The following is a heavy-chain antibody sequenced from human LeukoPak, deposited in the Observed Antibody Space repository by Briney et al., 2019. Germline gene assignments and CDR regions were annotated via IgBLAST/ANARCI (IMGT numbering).Heavy chain of an antibody. D-gene: IGHD6-19*01. CDR3: ARDFFVAGSYGMDV. CDR1: GYTFTGYY. V-gene: IGHV1-2*02. J-gene: IGHJ6*02. CDR2: INPNSGGT. Sequence: GASVKVSCKASGYTFTGYYMHWVRQAPGQGLEWMGWINPNSGGTNYAQKFQGRVTMTRDTSISTAYMELSRLRSEDTAVYYCARDFFVAGSYGMDVWGQGTTVTVSS.